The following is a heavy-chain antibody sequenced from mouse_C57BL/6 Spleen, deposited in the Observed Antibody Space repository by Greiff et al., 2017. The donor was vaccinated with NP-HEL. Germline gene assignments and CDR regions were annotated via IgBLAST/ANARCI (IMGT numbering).Heavy chain of an antibody. D-gene: IGHD4-1*02. CDR2: ISNGGGST. CDR1: GFTFSDYY. Sequence: EVKLVESGGGLVQPGGSLKLSCAASGFTFSDYYLYWVRQPPEKRLEWVAYISNGGGSTYYPDTVKGRFTSSRENAKNTLYLQMSRLKSEDTAMYYSARHSTVIFAYWGQGTLVTVSA. J-gene: IGHJ3*01. CDR3: ARHSTVIFAY. V-gene: IGHV5-12*01.